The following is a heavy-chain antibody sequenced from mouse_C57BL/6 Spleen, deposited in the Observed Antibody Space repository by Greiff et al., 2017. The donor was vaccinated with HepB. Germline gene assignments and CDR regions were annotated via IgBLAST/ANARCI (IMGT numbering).Heavy chain of an antibody. CDR3: AYSNLDWDYATDY. CDR2: IYPGDGDT. D-gene: IGHD2-5*01. CDR1: GYAFSSSW. Sequence: QVQLQQSGPELVKPGASVKISCKASGYAFSSSWMNWVKQRPGKGLEWIGRIYPGDGDTNYNGKFKGKATLSADKYSSTAYMQLSSLTSEDSAVYFCAYSNLDWDYATDYWGQGTSVTVSS. V-gene: IGHV1-82*01. J-gene: IGHJ4*01.